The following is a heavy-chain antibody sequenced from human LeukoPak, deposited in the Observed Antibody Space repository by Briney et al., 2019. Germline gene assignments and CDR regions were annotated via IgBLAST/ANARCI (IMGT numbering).Heavy chain of an antibody. Sequence: SETLSLTCAVSGGSVSTYFWSLIRQPTGKGLEWIGYIYYSGNTNYNPSLKSRVTISVDTSKNQFSLNLSSVTAADTAVYYCAREPPGYSSGWHGAYFDYWGQGILVTVSS. CDR2: IYYSGNT. J-gene: IGHJ4*02. CDR3: AREPPGYSSGWHGAYFDY. D-gene: IGHD6-19*01. CDR1: GGSVSTYF. V-gene: IGHV4-59*02.